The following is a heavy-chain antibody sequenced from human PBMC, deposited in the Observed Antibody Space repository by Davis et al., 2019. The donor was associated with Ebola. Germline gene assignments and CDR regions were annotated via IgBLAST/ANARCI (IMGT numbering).Heavy chain of an antibody. J-gene: IGHJ3*02. CDR1: GFTFSTYA. D-gene: IGHD3-22*01. V-gene: IGHV3-23*01. CDR3: ARSTGGYYDPDAFHI. Sequence: GGSLRLSCAASGFTFSTYALNWVRQAPGKGLQWVSGISSSGRKLSYADSVKGRFTISRDNSQNTVDLHMYNLRDEDTAVYYCARSTGGYYDPDAFHIWGQGTTVTVSS. CDR2: ISSSGRKL.